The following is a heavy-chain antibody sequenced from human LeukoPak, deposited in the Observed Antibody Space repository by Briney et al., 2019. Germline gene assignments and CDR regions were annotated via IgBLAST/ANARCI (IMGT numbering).Heavy chain of an antibody. D-gene: IGHD3-10*01. J-gene: IGHJ4*02. CDR3: ARDGLWFGI. CDR2: ISSSSSTI. CDR1: GFTFSSYS. V-gene: IGHV3-48*04. Sequence: PGGSLRLSCAASGFTFSSYSMNWVRQAPGEGLEWVSFISSSSSTIYYADSVKGRFTISRDNAKNSLYLQMNSLRAEDTAVYYCARDGLWFGIWGQGTLVTVSS.